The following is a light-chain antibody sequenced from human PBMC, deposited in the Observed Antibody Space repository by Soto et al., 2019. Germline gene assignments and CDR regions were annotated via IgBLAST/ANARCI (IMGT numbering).Light chain of an antibody. CDR3: QQYGTSPYT. V-gene: IGKV3-20*01. CDR2: SAS. Sequence: EIVLTQSPDTLSLSPGERATLSCRASQSVINNWLAWYQQKPGQAPRLLIYSASSRPGGIPDTFSGSGSGKDFTLTTNRLEPEDFAVYYCQQYGTSPYTFAQGTKLEI. CDR1: QSVINNW. J-gene: IGKJ2*01.